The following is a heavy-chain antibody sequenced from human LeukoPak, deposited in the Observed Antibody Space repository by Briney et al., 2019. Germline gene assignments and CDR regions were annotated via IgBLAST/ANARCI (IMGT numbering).Heavy chain of an antibody. J-gene: IGHJ6*02. CDR2: IRSKANSYAT. CDR1: GFTFSGSA. Sequence: GGSLKLSCAASGFTFSGSAMHWVRQASGKGLEWVGRIRSKANSYATAYAASVKGRFTISRDDSKNTAYLQMNSLKTEDTAVYYCTRLRITMVRGAGYYYGMDVWGQGTTVTVSS. D-gene: IGHD3-10*01. V-gene: IGHV3-73*01. CDR3: TRLRITMVRGAGYYYGMDV.